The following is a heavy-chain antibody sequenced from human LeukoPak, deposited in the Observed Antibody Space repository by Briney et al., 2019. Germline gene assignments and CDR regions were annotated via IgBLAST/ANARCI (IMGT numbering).Heavy chain of an antibody. CDR3: ARRVFDGYNIHFDY. CDR2: INQDASEK. Sequence: RPGGSLRLSCAASGFTFSSYWMSWVRQAPGKGLEWVANINQDASEKYYVESVKGRFAISRDNAKNSLYLQMNSLRAEDTAVYYCARRVFDGYNIHFDYWGQGTLVTVSS. V-gene: IGHV3-7*01. CDR1: GFTFSSYW. J-gene: IGHJ4*02. D-gene: IGHD5-24*01.